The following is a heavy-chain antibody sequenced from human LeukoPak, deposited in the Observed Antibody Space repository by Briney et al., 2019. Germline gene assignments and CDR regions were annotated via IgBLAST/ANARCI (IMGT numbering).Heavy chain of an antibody. CDR1: GYTFNRYW. CDR2: IKEDGSEK. D-gene: IGHD7-27*01. Sequence: PGGSLRLSCAASGYTFNRYWMTWVGRAPGKGLEWLANIKEDGSEKHYVDSGKGRFTIYRDNANNSLYLQMNSPRDEDTAMYYCARDWGGENDYWGQGTLVTVSS. J-gene: IGHJ4*02. CDR3: ARDWGGENDY. V-gene: IGHV3-7*01.